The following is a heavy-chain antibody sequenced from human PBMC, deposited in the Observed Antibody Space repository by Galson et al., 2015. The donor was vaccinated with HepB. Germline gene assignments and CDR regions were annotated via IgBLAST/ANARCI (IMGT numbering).Heavy chain of an antibody. CDR2: ISGSGGST. CDR3: AKDLHSLAVPYYFDY. J-gene: IGHJ4*02. V-gene: IGHV3-23*01. Sequence: SLRLSCAASGFTFSSYAMSWVRQAPGKGLGWVSAISGSGGSTYYADSVKGRFTISRDNSKNTLYLQMNSLRAEDTAVYYCAKDLHSLAVPYYFDYWGQGTLVTVSS. D-gene: IGHD6-19*01. CDR1: GFTFSSYA.